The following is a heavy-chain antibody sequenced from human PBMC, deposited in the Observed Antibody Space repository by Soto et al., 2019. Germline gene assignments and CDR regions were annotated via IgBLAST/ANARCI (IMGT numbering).Heavy chain of an antibody. CDR1: GFTFSRYW. J-gene: IGHJ4*02. D-gene: IGHD4-17*01. Sequence: EVQLVESGGGLVQPGGSLRLSCAASGFTFSRYWMSWVRQAPGKGLEWVANIKQDGSEKYYVDSVRGRFTISRDNAKNSLYLQMNSLRVEDTAVYYCASDYGDSDSGFLLGDYWGQGSLVTVSS. V-gene: IGHV3-7*01. CDR3: ASDYGDSDSGFLLGDY. CDR2: IKQDGSEK.